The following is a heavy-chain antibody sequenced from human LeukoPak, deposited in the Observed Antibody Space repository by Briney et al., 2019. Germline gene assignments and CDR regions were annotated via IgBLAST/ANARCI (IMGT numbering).Heavy chain of an antibody. CDR2: ISNGGGST. Sequence: PGGSLRLSCAASGFTFDDYAMHWVRQAPGKGLEWVSFISNGGGSTYYADSVKGRFTISRDNSKNTLYLQMSSLRAEDTAVYYCAKEGRKDRAEFDYWGQGTLVTVSS. CDR3: AKEGRKDRAEFDY. J-gene: IGHJ4*02. V-gene: IGHV3-23*01. CDR1: GFTFDDYA.